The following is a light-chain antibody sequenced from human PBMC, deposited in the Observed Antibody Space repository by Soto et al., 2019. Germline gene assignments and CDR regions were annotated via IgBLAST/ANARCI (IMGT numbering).Light chain of an antibody. V-gene: IGKV1-33*01. CDR2: DAS. J-gene: IGKJ2*01. Sequence: DIQMTQSPSSLSASVGDRLTVTCQASQDISNYLNWYQQNPGTAPKFLISDASNLETGVPSRFSGSGSGTDFTFTISSLQPEDIATYYCQQYDNLAPFTFGQGTKLEIK. CDR3: QQYDNLAPFT. CDR1: QDISNY.